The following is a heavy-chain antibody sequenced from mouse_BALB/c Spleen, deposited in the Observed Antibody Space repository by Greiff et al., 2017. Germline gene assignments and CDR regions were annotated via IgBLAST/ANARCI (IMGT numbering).Heavy chain of an antibody. V-gene: IGHV3-6*02. J-gene: IGHJ3*01. D-gene: IGHD1-2*01. CDR1: GYSITSGYY. CDR3: ARGGFITTGYWFAY. Sequence: DVQLQESGPGLVKPSQSLSLTCSVTGYSITSGYYWNWIRQFPGNKLEWMGYISYDGSNNYNPSLKNRISITRDTSKNQFFLKLNSVTTEDTATYYCARGGFITTGYWFAYWGQGTLVTVSA. CDR2: ISYDGSN.